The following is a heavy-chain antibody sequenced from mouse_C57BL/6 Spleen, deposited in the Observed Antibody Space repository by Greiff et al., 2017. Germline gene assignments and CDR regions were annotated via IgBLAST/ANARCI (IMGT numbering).Heavy chain of an antibody. Sequence: QVQLQQPGAELVRPGTSVKLSCKASGYTFTSYWMHWVKQRPGQGLEWIGVIDPSDSYTNYNQKFKGKATLTVDTSSSTAYMQLSSLTSEDSAVDYWARGGGGKDYWGQGTTLTVSS. J-gene: IGHJ2*01. CDR3: ARGGGGKDY. D-gene: IGHD1-1*02. CDR2: IDPSDSYT. V-gene: IGHV1-59*01. CDR1: GYTFTSYW.